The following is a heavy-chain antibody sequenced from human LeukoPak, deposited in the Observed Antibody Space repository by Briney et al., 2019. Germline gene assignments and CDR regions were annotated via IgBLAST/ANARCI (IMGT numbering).Heavy chain of an antibody. V-gene: IGHV4-31*03. D-gene: IGHD6-19*01. CDR3: ARARYSSLAFDY. CDR1: GGSISSGGYY. J-gene: IGHJ4*02. Sequence: SQTLSLTCTVSGGSISSGGYYWSWIRQHPGKGLEWIGYIYYSGSTYYNPSLKSRVTISVDTSKNQFSLKLSSVTAADTAVYYCARARYSSLAFDYWGQGTLVTVSS. CDR2: IYYSGST.